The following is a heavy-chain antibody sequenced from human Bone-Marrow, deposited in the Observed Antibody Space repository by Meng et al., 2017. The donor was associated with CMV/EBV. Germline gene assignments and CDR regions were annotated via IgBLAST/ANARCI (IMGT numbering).Heavy chain of an antibody. CDR2: VSYDGSGK. CDR3: ASDAGKYQLLHFGS. CDR1: GFTFSSYA. J-gene: IGHJ4*02. Sequence: GGPLRLSWAASGFTFSSYAMHWVRQAPGKGLEWVAVVSYDGSGKYYADSVRGRFTISRDNSENTLYLQMNSLRSEDTAVYYCASDAGKYQLLHFGSWGQGILVTVSS. D-gene: IGHD2-2*01. V-gene: IGHV3-30*04.